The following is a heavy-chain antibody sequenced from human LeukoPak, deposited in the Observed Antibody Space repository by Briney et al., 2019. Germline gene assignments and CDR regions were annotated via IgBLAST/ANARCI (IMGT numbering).Heavy chain of an antibody. V-gene: IGHV3-43*02. CDR2: ISGDGGNT. J-gene: IGHJ4*02. D-gene: IGHD2-8*01. CDR1: GFTLDDYA. Sequence: PGVSLTLSCVASGFTLDDYAMHWPRQAPGKGLEWVYLISGDGGNTYYTDSVRGRFTIPRDNRKNSLYLQMNSLRPEDTALYYCAKVQKVLLVYVTTFDYWGQGTLVTVSS. CDR3: AKVQKVLLVYVTTFDY.